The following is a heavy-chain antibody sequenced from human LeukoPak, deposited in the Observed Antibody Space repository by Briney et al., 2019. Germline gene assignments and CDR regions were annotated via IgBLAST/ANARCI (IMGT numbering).Heavy chain of an antibody. D-gene: IGHD1-26*01. CDR1: GYTFTYYG. Sequence: ASVKVSCKASGYTFTYYGISWVRQAPGQGLEWMGWISAYNGNTNYAQKFQGRVTMTTDTSTSTAYMELRSLRSDDTAVYYCGKDPGVGASPIDPWGQGTLVTVSS. CDR3: GKDPGVGASPIDP. J-gene: IGHJ5*02. V-gene: IGHV1-18*01. CDR2: ISAYNGNT.